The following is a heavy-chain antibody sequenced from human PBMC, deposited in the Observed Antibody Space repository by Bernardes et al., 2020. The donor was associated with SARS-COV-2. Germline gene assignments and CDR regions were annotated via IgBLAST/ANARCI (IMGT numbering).Heavy chain of an antibody. CDR1: GGSVSSGNFH. V-gene: IGHV4-38-2*01. CDR3: ARSDYDSSVRSLESISPVYLFDY. Sequence: SETLSLTCSVSGGSVSSGNFHWSWIRQPPGKGLEWIGSIYHSGSTYYNPSLKSRVTISVDTSKNQFSLKLSSVTAADTAVYYCARSDYDSSVRSLESISPVYLFDYWGQGTLVTVSS. J-gene: IGHJ4*02. D-gene: IGHD3-22*01. CDR2: IYHSGST.